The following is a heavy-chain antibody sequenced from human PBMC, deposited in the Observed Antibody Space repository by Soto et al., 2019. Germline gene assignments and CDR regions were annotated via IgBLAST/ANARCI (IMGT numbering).Heavy chain of an antibody. CDR2: ISGSGGST. Sequence: EVQLLESGGGLVQPGGSLRLSCASSGFTFSSYAMSWVRQAPGKGLEWVSAISGSGGSTYYADSVKGRFTISRDNSKNTLYLQMNSLRAEDTAVYYCAKDRYPCGGDCYFGWFDPWGQGTLVTVSS. D-gene: IGHD2-21*02. CDR1: GFTFSSYA. CDR3: AKDRYPCGGDCYFGWFDP. J-gene: IGHJ5*02. V-gene: IGHV3-23*01.